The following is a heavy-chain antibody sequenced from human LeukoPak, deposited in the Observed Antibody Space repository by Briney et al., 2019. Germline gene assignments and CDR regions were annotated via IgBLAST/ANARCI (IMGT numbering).Heavy chain of an antibody. D-gene: IGHD5-12*01. CDR2: ISSSSLYI. CDR3: VREAYEYHFDY. J-gene: IGHJ4*02. Sequence: GGSLRLSCAASGFTFSDYSMNWVRQAPGKGLEWVSYISSSSLYINYADSVKGRFTVPRDNAKNSLFLQMNSLRAEDTAVYYCVREAYEYHFDYWGQGTLVTVSS. CDR1: GFTFSDYS. V-gene: IGHV3-21*06.